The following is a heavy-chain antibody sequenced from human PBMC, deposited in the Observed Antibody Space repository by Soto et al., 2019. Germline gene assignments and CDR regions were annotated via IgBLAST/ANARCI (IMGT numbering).Heavy chain of an antibody. J-gene: IGHJ4*02. V-gene: IGHV1-69*13. D-gene: IGHD1-26*01. CDR2: IIPIFGTA. CDR3: ARDRYMLVGATYYFDY. Sequence: SVKVSCKASGGTFSSYAISWVRQAPGQGLEWMGGIIPIFGTANYAQKFQGRATITADESTSTAYMELSSLRSEDTAVYYCARDRYMLVGATYYFDYWGQGTLVTVSS. CDR1: GGTFSSYA.